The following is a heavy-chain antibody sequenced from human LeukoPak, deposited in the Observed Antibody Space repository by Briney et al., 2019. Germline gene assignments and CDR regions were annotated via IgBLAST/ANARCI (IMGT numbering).Heavy chain of an antibody. CDR1: GYTFTSYG. Sequence: GASVKVPCKASGYTFTSYGISWVRQAPGQGLEWMGWISAYNGNTNYAQKLQGRVTMTTDTSTSTAYMELRSLRSDDTAVYYCARGVSYYDFWSGYYTYYFDYWGQGTLVTVSS. V-gene: IGHV1-18*01. CDR2: ISAYNGNT. D-gene: IGHD3-3*01. J-gene: IGHJ4*02. CDR3: ARGVSYYDFWSGYYTYYFDY.